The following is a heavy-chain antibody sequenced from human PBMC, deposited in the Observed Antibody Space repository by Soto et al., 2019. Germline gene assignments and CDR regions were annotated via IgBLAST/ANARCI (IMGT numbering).Heavy chain of an antibody. J-gene: IGHJ4*02. D-gene: IGHD3-16*01. CDR1: GGTFSGYA. Sequence: SVKVSCTASGGTFSGYAISWVRQAPGQGLEWMGGIIPIFGTANYAQKFQGGVTITADKSTSTAYLQLLNLKASDTAIYYCTKGATSPFDSWGQGTRVTVSS. CDR2: IIPIFGTA. V-gene: IGHV1-69*06. CDR3: TKGATSPFDS.